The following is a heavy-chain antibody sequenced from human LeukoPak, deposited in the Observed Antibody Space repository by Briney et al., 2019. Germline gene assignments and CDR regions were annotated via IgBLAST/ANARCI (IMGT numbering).Heavy chain of an antibody. CDR2: IYYSGST. J-gene: IGHJ4*02. D-gene: IGHD5-24*01. CDR1: GGSISSYY. CDR3: ARQGPGWLQVDH. Sequence: SETLSLTCTVSGGSISSYYWSWIRQPPGKGLEWIGYIYYSGSTNYNPSLKSRVTISLDTSKNQFSLKLSSVTAADTAVYYCARQGPGWLQVDHWGQGTLVTVSS. V-gene: IGHV4-59*08.